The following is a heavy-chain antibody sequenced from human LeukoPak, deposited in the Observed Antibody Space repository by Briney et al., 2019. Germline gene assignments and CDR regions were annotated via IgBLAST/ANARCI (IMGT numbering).Heavy chain of an antibody. V-gene: IGHV4-59*01. CDR3: ARGGGRYCSGGSGWDY. CDR1: GGSISSYY. D-gene: IGHD2-15*01. CDR2: IYYSGST. J-gene: IGHJ4*02. Sequence: PSETLPLTCTVSGGSISSYYWSWIRQPPGKGLEWIGYIYYSGSTNYNPSLKSRVTISVDTSKNQFSLKLSSVTAADTAVYYCARGGGRYCSGGSGWDYWGQGALVTVSS.